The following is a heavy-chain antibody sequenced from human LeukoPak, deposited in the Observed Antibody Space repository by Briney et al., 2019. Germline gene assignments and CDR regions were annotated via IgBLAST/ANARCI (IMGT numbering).Heavy chain of an antibody. J-gene: IGHJ6*02. V-gene: IGHV3-11*01. D-gene: IGHD6-13*01. CDR2: ISSSGSTI. CDR1: GFTFSDYY. Sequence: PGGSLRLSCAASGFTFSDYYMSWIRQAPGKGLEWVSYISSSGSTIYYADSVKGRFAISRDNSKNTLYLQMNSLRAEDTAVYYCAKDLYSSSWYQGYYYYGMDVWGQGTTVTVSS. CDR3: AKDLYSSSWYQGYYYYGMDV.